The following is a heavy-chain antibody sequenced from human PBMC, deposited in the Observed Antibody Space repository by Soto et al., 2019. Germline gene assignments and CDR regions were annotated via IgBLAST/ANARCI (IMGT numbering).Heavy chain of an antibody. J-gene: IGHJ4*02. Sequence: GGSLRLSCAASGFTFSNYDMHWVRQAPGKGLEWVAVISYDGSYKYYADSVKGRFTISRDNSKNTLYLQMNSLRTEDTAVYYCAKPPPSGWALEYWGQGTLVTVSS. V-gene: IGHV3-30*18. CDR2: ISYDGSYK. CDR1: GFTFSNYD. CDR3: AKPPPSGWALEY. D-gene: IGHD6-19*01.